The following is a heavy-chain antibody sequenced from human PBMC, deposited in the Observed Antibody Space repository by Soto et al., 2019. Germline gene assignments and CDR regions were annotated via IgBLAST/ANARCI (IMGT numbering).Heavy chain of an antibody. CDR2: IYYSGST. V-gene: IGHV4-39*01. D-gene: IGHD4-17*01. J-gene: IGHJ4*02. CDR1: GGSISSSSYY. CDR3: ARSMTTVVTLDY. Sequence: SETLSLTCTVSGGSISSSSYYGGWFRQPPGKGLEWIGSIYYSGSTYYNPSLKSRVTISVDTSKNQFSLKLSSVTAADTAVYYCARSMTTVVTLDYWGQGTLVTVS.